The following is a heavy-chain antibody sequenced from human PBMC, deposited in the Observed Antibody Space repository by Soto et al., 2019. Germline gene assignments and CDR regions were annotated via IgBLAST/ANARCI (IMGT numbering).Heavy chain of an antibody. D-gene: IGHD4-17*01. Sequence: QVQLVESGVGLVKPGGSLRLSGGASGFTLSDVHMSWIRQGPGKGLEWVSYISGGSGYTKYSDPVKGRFNISRDSAKNSLYLQINSLRDEDTAVYYCAREYGRLDYWGQGTLVTVAS. J-gene: IGHJ4*02. CDR1: GFTLSDVH. V-gene: IGHV3-11*06. CDR2: ISGGSGYT. CDR3: AREYGRLDY.